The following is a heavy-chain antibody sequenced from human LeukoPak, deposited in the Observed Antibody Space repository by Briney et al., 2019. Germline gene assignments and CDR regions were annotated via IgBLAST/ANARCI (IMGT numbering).Heavy chain of an antibody. CDR1: GGSFSGYY. D-gene: IGHD5-18*01. CDR2: INHSGST. J-gene: IGHJ6*02. Sequence: SETLSLTCAVYGGSFSGYYWSWIRQPPGKGLEWIGEINHSGSTNYNPSLKSRVTISVDTSKNQFSLKLSSVTAADTAVYYCARATDTAMAATAHYYYYGMDVWGQGTTVTVSS. V-gene: IGHV4-34*01. CDR3: ARATDTAMAATAHYYYYGMDV.